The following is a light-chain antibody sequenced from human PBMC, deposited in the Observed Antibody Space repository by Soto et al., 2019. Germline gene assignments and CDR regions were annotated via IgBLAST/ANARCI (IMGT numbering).Light chain of an antibody. CDR1: QRVRRN. V-gene: IGKV3-15*01. CDR2: GAS. Sequence: EIVMTQSPATLSVSPGERATLSCSASQRVRRNIAWYRQKPGQAPTLLIYGASTRATGVPARFSGSGSGTEFTLTISTLQSEDFAVYYCQQYNNWPYTFGQGTKLEIK. CDR3: QQYNNWPYT. J-gene: IGKJ2*01.